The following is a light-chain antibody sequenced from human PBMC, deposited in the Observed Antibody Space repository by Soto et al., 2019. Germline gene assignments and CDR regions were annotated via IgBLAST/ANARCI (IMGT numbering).Light chain of an antibody. CDR1: QNIGRN. J-gene: IGKJ5*01. V-gene: IGKV3-11*01. CDR3: QQRSNWPIT. Sequence: EIVMTQSPDTLSVSPGERATLSCRASQNIGRNLAWYQQIPGQAPRLLFYNASNRTTGIPARFSGSGSGTDFTLTISSLEPEDFAVYYCQQRSNWPITFGQGTRLEIK. CDR2: NAS.